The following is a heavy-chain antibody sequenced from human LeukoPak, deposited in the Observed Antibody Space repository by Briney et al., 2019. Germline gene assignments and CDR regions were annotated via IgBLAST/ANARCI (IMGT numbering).Heavy chain of an antibody. CDR1: GYTFTGYY. CDR3: ARNLYLGTSLPNYYYCYMDV. J-gene: IGHJ6*03. Sequence: GASVKVSCKASGYTFTGYYMHWVRRAPGQGLEWMGWINPNSGGTNYAQKFQGRVTMTTDTSISTAYMESGSLRSDDTAIYYCARNLYLGTSLPNYYYCYMDVWGKGTTVTVSS. D-gene: IGHD3-16*01. CDR2: INPNSGGT. V-gene: IGHV1-2*02.